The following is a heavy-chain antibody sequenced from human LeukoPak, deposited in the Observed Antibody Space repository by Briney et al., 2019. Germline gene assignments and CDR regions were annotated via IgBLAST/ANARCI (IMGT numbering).Heavy chain of an antibody. CDR1: GFTFSSYA. V-gene: IGHV3-30-3*01. CDR2: ISYDGSNK. D-gene: IGHD4-11*01. J-gene: IGHJ6*02. CDR3: ARAKYSNYYYYYGMDV. Sequence: PGRSLRLSCAASGFTFSSYAMHWVRQAPGKGLEWVSVISYDGSNKYYADSVKGRFTISRDNSKNTLYLQMNSLRAEDTAVYYCARAKYSNYYYYYGMDVRGQGTTVTVSS.